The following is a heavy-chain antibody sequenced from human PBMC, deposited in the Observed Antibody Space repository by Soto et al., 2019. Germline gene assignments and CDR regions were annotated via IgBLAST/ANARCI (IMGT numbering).Heavy chain of an antibody. V-gene: IGHV3-74*01. D-gene: IGHD5-12*01. CDR2: INSDGSST. J-gene: IGHJ4*02. CDR1: GFTFSSYW. CDR3: AKALYSASLYIDY. Sequence: GGSLRLSCAASGFTFSSYWMHWVRQAPGKGLVWVSRINSDGSSTSYADSVKGRFTISRDNSKNTLYLLMNSLRAEDTAVYYCAKALYSASLYIDYWGQGTLVTVSS.